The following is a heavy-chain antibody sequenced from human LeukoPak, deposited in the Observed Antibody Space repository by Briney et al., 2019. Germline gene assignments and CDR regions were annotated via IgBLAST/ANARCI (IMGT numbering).Heavy chain of an antibody. CDR3: AKNYDFWSPDWFDP. J-gene: IGHJ5*02. Sequence: GGSLRLSCAASGFTFDDYGMSWVRQAPGKGPEWVSGINWNGGSTGYADSVKGRFTISRDNAKNSLYLQMNSLRAEDTALYYCAKNYDFWSPDWFDPWGQGTLVTVSS. D-gene: IGHD3-3*01. V-gene: IGHV3-20*04. CDR2: INWNGGST. CDR1: GFTFDDYG.